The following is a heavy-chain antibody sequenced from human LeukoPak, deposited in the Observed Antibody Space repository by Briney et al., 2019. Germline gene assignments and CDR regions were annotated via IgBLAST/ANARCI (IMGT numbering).Heavy chain of an antibody. CDR1: GGSFSGYY. V-gene: IGHV4-34*01. D-gene: IGHD3-9*01. J-gene: IGHJ4*02. CDR2: INHSGST. Sequence: SETLSLTCAVYGGSFSGYYWSWIHQPPGKGLGWIGEINHSGSTNYNPSLKSRVTISVDTSKNQFSLKLSSVTAADTAVYYCARGPNYDILTGYGPGTDYWGQGTLVTVSS. CDR3: ARGPNYDILTGYGPGTDY.